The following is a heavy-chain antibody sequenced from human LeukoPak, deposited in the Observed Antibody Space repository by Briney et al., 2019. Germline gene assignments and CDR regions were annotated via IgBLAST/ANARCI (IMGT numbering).Heavy chain of an antibody. CDR3: ARVKYTSGWHFDY. CDR1: GGSISSGGYS. Sequence: PSETLSLTCAVSGGSISSGGYSWVWIRQPPGKGLEWIGYIYQSGSTYYNPSLKSRVTISVDRSKNQFSLKLSSVTAADTAVYYCARVKYTSGWHFDYWGQGTLVTVSS. V-gene: IGHV4-30-2*01. J-gene: IGHJ4*02. CDR2: IYQSGST. D-gene: IGHD6-19*01.